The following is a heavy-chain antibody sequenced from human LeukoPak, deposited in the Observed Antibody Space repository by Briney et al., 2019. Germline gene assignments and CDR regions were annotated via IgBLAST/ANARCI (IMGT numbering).Heavy chain of an antibody. J-gene: IGHJ4*02. V-gene: IGHV3-49*04. Sequence: PGGSLRLSCAASGFTFSSYAMSWVRQAPGKGLEWVGFIRSKAYGGTTEYAASVKGGFTISRDDSKSIAYLQMNSLKTEDTAVYYCTRDDGYSGYDFNGLGTQMGYWGQGTLVTVSS. CDR3: TRDDGYSGYDFNGLGTQMGY. CDR2: IRSKAYGGTT. CDR1: GFTFSSYA. D-gene: IGHD5-12*01.